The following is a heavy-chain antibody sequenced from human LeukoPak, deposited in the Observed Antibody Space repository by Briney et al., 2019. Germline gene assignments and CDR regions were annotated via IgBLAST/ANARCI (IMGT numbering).Heavy chain of an antibody. J-gene: IGHJ3*01. V-gene: IGHV3-23*01. CDR3: ARCTASFYANAFDV. CDR2: INGGGDGT. Sequence: PGGSLRLSCATSGFTFNNNAMSWVRQAPGKGLEWVSAINGGGDGTDYAGSVKGRFTISRDNSKNTLFLQMNSLRPDDTAVYYCARCTASFYANAFDVWGQGTMLTVSS. CDR1: GFTFNNNA. D-gene: IGHD2-2*01.